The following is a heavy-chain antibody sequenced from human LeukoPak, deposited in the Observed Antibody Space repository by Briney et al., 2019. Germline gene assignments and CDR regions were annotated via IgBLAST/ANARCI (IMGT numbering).Heavy chain of an antibody. CDR2: IKQDGREK. D-gene: IGHD3-22*01. V-gene: IGHV3-7*01. CDR3: ARDDDYYDSSGYYSDYFDY. CDR1: GFTFSSYW. J-gene: IGHJ4*02. Sequence: GGSLRLSCAASGFTFSSYWMSWVRQAPGKGLEWVANIKQDGREKYYVDSVKVRFTISRYNAKNSLYVQMNSLRAEDTAVYYCARDDDYYDSSGYYSDYFDYWGQGTLVTVSS.